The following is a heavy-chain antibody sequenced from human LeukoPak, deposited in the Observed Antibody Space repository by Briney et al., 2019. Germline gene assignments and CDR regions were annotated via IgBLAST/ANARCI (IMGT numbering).Heavy chain of an antibody. J-gene: IGHJ6*03. D-gene: IGHD3-22*01. CDR1: GGSISSYY. Sequence: SETLSLTCTVSGGSISSYYWSWIRQPAGKGLEWIGRIYTSGSTNYNPSLKSRVTMSVDTSKNQFSLKLSSVAAADTAVYYCARVNRNDYDSSGYYSSYYYYYMDVWGKGTTVTVSS. V-gene: IGHV4-4*07. CDR3: ARVNRNDYDSSGYYSSYYYYYMDV. CDR2: IYTSGST.